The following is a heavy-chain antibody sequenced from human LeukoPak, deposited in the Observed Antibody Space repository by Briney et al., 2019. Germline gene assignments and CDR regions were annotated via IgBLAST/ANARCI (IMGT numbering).Heavy chain of an antibody. CDR1: GFTFSTYF. D-gene: IGHD3/OR15-3a*01. Sequence: GGSLRLSCAASGFTFSTYFMTWVRQAPGKGLEWVANMDEDGREKNYADSVKGRFTISRDNAKNSLYLEMNSLRDDDTAVYYCATYLDRSRSFHDPASWGQGTLVTVSS. V-gene: IGHV3-7*01. CDR3: ATYLDRSRSFHDPAS. CDR2: MDEDGREK. J-gene: IGHJ4*02.